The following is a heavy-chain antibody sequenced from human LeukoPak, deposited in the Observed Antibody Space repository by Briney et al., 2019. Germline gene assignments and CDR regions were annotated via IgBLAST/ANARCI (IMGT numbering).Heavy chain of an antibody. D-gene: IGHD6-13*01. Sequence: GGSLRLSCAASGFTFSKYWMLWVRQAPGKGLESVSRINTDGTVTTYADSVKGRFTISRDNSKNTLYLQMNSLRAEDTAVYYCAKIVQYTAATGTGLESWGQGSLVSVSP. CDR3: AKIVQYTAATGTGLES. CDR2: INTDGTVT. V-gene: IGHV3-74*01. CDR1: GFTFSKYW. J-gene: IGHJ4*02.